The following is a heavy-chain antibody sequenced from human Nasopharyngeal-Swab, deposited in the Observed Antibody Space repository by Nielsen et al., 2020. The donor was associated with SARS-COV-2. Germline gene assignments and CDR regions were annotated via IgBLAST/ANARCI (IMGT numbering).Heavy chain of an antibody. J-gene: IGHJ4*02. CDR1: GGSISSSNW. CDR3: ARFISQAGSFDY. CDR2: IYHSGGT. V-gene: IGHV4-4*02. D-gene: IGHD6-13*01. Sequence: SETLSLTCAVSGGSISSSNWWSWVRQPPGKGLEWIGEIYHSGGTNYNPSLKSRVTISVDKSKNQFSLKLSSVTAADTAVYYCARFISQAGSFDYWGQGTLVTVSS.